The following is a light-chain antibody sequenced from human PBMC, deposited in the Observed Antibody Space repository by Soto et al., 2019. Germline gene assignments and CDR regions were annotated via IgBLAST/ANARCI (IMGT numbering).Light chain of an antibody. V-gene: IGLV1-44*01. CDR2: SNN. CDR1: SPNIGSNT. J-gene: IGLJ1*01. CDR3: AACNDTLNAYV. Sequence: QSVLTQPPSASGTPGQRVTISCSGSSPNIGSNTVNWYQQLPGTAPKLLLYSNNQRPSGVPGRFSGSKSATSASLAIRGLQSKDEADYYCAACNDTLNAYVCGTGNKVPVL.